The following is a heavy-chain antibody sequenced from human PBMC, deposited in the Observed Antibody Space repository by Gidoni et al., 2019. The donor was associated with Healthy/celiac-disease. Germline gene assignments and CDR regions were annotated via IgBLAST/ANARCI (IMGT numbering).Heavy chain of an antibody. CDR2: IKSKTDGGTT. Sequence: EVQLVESGGGLVKPGGSLRLSCAASGFIFSHAWMSWVRQAPGEGLEGVGRIKSKTDGGTTDYAAPVKGRFTISRDDSKNTLYLQMNSLKTEDTAVYYCTTYSSSWYYGGAFDIWGQGTMVTVFS. J-gene: IGHJ3*02. CDR1: GFIFSHAW. V-gene: IGHV3-15*01. CDR3: TTYSSSWYYGGAFDI. D-gene: IGHD6-13*01.